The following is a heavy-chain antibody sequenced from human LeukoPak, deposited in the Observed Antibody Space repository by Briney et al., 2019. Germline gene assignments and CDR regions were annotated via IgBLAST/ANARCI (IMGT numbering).Heavy chain of an antibody. CDR1: GYTFTSYG. V-gene: IGHV1-18*01. CDR2: ISAYNGDT. CDR3: ARDHSSSSQLLDY. J-gene: IGHJ4*02. Sequence: GASVKVSCKASGYTFTSYGVSWVRQARGQGLEWMGWISAYNGDTNYAQKFQGRFTMTTDTSTNTAYIELRSLRSDDTAVYYCARDHSSSSQLLDYWGQGTLVTVSS. D-gene: IGHD2-2*01.